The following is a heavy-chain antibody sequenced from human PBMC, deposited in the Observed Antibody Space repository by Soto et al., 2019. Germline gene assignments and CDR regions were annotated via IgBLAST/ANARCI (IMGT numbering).Heavy chain of an antibody. Sequence: PGGSLRLSCAASGFIFTSYSMVWVRQAPGKGLEWVSSISSRSDSIYYADSVKGRFTISRDNSKNTLYLQMNSLRAEDTAVYYRAKEVVVTATEYFQHWGQGTLVTVSS. CDR1: GFIFTSYS. J-gene: IGHJ1*01. CDR3: AKEVVVTATEYFQH. V-gene: IGHV3-21*04. D-gene: IGHD2-21*02. CDR2: ISSRSDSI.